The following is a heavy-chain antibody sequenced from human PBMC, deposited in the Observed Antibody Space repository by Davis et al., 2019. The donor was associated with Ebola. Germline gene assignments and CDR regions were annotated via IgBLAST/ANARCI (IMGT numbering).Heavy chain of an antibody. Sequence: GESLKISCKGSGYSFTSYWISWVRQMPGKGLEWMGRIDPSDSYTNYSPSFQGHVTISADKSISTAYLQWSSLKASDTAMYYCAVQPYYYYGMDVWGQGTTVTVSS. D-gene: IGHD6-13*01. CDR2: IDPSDSYT. CDR1: GYSFTSYW. J-gene: IGHJ6*02. V-gene: IGHV5-10-1*01. CDR3: AVQPYYYYGMDV.